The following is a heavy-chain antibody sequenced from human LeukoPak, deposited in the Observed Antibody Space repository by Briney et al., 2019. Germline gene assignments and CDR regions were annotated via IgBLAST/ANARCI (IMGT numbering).Heavy chain of an antibody. CDR3: AKDISSSWYYFDY. V-gene: IGHV3-9*01. D-gene: IGHD6-13*01. Sequence: GRSLRLSCAASGFTFDDYAMHWVRHAPGKGLEWVSGISWNSGSIGYADSVKGRFTISRDNAKNSLYLQMNSLRAEDTALYYCAKDISSSWYYFDYWGQGTLVTVSS. CDR1: GFTFDDYA. J-gene: IGHJ4*02. CDR2: ISWNSGSI.